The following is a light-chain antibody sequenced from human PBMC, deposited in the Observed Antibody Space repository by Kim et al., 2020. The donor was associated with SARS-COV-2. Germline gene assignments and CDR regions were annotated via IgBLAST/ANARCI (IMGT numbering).Light chain of an antibody. CDR2: AAS. CDR3: QQANNFPFT. Sequence: ASIGDRVTITCRASQDISSWLAWYQQKPGKAPKLLIYAASSLQSGVPSRFSGSGSGTDFTLTISSLQPEDFATYYCQQANNFPFTFGQGTRLEIK. J-gene: IGKJ5*01. CDR1: QDISSW. V-gene: IGKV1-12*02.